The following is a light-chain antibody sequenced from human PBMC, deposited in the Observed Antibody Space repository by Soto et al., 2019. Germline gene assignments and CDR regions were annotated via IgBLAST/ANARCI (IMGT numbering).Light chain of an antibody. Sequence: EFVLTQSPGTLSLSPGERATLSCRASQTVRNNYLAWYQQKPGQAPRLLIYGASTRATGIPDRFSGSGSGTEFTLTISSLQSEDFAVYYCQQYNSWPPITFGQGTKVDI. V-gene: IGKV3-15*01. CDR3: QQYNSWPPIT. J-gene: IGKJ1*01. CDR2: GAS. CDR1: QTVRNN.